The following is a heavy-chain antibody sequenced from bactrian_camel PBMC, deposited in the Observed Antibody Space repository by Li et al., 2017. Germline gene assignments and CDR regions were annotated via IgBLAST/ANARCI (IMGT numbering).Heavy chain of an antibody. Sequence: HVQLVESGGDLVQPGGSLRLSCAVSGFTFSSNTMGWLRQAPGKGLEWASRISPGGTRTYYADSLKGRFTISRDNTNNTLYLQLNSLKTEDTAMYYCAEGNGPVDSVARGQGTQVTVS. CDR2: ISPGGTRT. V-gene: IGHV3S1*01. CDR1: GFTFSSNT. CDR3: AEGNGPVDSVA. D-gene: IGHD2*01. J-gene: IGHJ4*01.